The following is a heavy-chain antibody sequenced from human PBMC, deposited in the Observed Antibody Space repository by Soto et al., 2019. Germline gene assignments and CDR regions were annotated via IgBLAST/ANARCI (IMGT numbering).Heavy chain of an antibody. CDR1: GYSFTSYW. D-gene: IGHD4-17*01. J-gene: IGHJ6*02. V-gene: IGHV5-51*01. Sequence: EVQLVQSGAEVKKPGESLKISCKGSGYSFTSYWIGWVRQMPGKGLEWMGIIYPGDSDTRYSPSFQGQVTISADKSISTAYLQWSSLKASDTAMYYCAIYGGNSEPASSKYYYYYYGMDVWGQGTTVTVSS. CDR3: AIYGGNSEPASSKYYYYYYGMDV. CDR2: IYPGDSDT.